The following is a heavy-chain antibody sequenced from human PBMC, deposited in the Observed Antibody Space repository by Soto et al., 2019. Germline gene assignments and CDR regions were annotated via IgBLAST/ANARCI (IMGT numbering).Heavy chain of an antibody. J-gene: IGHJ6*02. V-gene: IGHV1-69*01. CDR1: GGTFSSYA. CDR3: ARFPRPSGIFGVAPNGMDV. CDR2: IIPIFGTA. D-gene: IGHD3-3*01. Sequence: QVQLVQSGAEVKKPGSSVKVSCKASGGTFSSYAISWVRQAPGQGLEWMGGIIPIFGTANYAQKFQGRVTITADESTSPAYMELSSLRSEDTAVYYCARFPRPSGIFGVAPNGMDVWGQGTTVTVSS.